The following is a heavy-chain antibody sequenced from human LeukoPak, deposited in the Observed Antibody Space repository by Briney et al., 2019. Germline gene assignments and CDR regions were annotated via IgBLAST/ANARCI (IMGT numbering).Heavy chain of an antibody. J-gene: IGHJ4*02. CDR2: IKSKTDGWTT. D-gene: IGHD3-22*01. CDR3: TTDPDYYDSSGYYFDYYFDY. Sequence: GGSLRLSCAASGFTFSNAWMSWVRQAPGKGLEWVGRIKSKTDGWTTDYAAPVKGRFTISRDDSKNTLYLQMNSLKTEDTAVYYCTTDPDYYDSSGYYFDYYFDYWGQGTLVTVSS. V-gene: IGHV3-15*01. CDR1: GFTFSNAW.